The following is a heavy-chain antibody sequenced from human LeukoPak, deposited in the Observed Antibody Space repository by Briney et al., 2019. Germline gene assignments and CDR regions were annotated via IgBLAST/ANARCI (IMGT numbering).Heavy chain of an antibody. CDR1: GGSISTYY. D-gene: IGHD3-22*01. CDR2: IDYSGST. Sequence: SETLSLTCTVSGGSISTYYYNWIRQPPGKGLEWIANIDYSGSTHYNSSLSSRVTISIDTSKNQFSLNLTSVTAADTAVYYCARAPSMILPYYFDYWGQGTLVTVSS. J-gene: IGHJ4*02. V-gene: IGHV4-59*01. CDR3: ARAPSMILPYYFDY.